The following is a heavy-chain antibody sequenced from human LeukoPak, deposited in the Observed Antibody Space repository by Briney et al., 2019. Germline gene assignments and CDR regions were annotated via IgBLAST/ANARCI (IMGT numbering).Heavy chain of an antibody. CDR3: ARDVEQWLVRVYYFDY. V-gene: IGHV3-48*01. CDR1: GLTLSSYS. J-gene: IGHJ4*02. CDR2: ISSGSTTI. Sequence: GGSLRLSCATSGLTLSSYSMNWVRQAPGKGLEWVSYISSGSTTIYYADSVKGRFTISRGNAKNSLYLQMNSLRAEDTAVYYCARDVEQWLVRVYYFDYWGQGTLVTVSS. D-gene: IGHD6-19*01.